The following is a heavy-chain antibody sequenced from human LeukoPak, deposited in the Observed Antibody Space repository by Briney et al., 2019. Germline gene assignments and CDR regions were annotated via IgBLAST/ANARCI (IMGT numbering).Heavy chain of an antibody. CDR1: GYTFTSYA. V-gene: IGHV7-4-1*02. CDR3: ARDSPYYDSSGYHDYFDY. J-gene: IGHJ4*02. CDR2: INTNTGNP. D-gene: IGHD3-22*01. Sequence: ASVKVSCKAPGYTFTSYAMNWVRQAPGQGLEWMGWINTNTGNPTYAQGFTGRFVFSLDTSVSTAYLQISSLKAEDTAVYYCARDSPYYDSSGYHDYFDYWGQGTLVTVSS.